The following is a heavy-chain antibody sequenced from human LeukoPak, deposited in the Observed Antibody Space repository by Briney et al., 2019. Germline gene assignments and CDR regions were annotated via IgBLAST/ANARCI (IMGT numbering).Heavy chain of an antibody. D-gene: IGHD3-10*01. J-gene: IGHJ5*02. CDR2: MNPNTGNA. Sequence: ASVKVSCKASGYTFTNFDINWVRQATGQGLEWMGWMNPNTGNAGYAQKFQDRVTITWDASISTAYMDLSSLRSEDTAVYYCARDRGLVRHTNWLDPWGQGALVTVSS. V-gene: IGHV1-8*02. CDR3: ARDRGLVRHTNWLDP. CDR1: GYTFTNFD.